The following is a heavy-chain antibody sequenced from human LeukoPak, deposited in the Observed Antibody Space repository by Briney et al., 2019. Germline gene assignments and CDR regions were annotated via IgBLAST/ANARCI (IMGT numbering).Heavy chain of an antibody. CDR3: AKEAKKPMITYGSGGSYYYYMDV. Sequence: GGSLRLSCGASSFTFSSYVMSWVRQAPGKGLELVSTVSTTGGRTYYADSVKGRFTISRDNSKNTLYLQMDRLRAEDTAVYYCAKEAKKPMITYGSGGSYYYYMDVWGKGTTVTISS. V-gene: IGHV3-23*01. CDR1: SFTFSSYV. CDR2: VSTTGGRT. D-gene: IGHD3-16*01. J-gene: IGHJ6*03.